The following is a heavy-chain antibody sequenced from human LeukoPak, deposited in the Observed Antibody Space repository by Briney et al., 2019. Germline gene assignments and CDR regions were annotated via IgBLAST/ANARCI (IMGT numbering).Heavy chain of an antibody. CDR1: GFTFSSYA. V-gene: IGHV3-30-3*01. CDR2: ISYDGSNK. J-gene: IGHJ4*02. CDR3: ATAAYCGGDCYSFDY. D-gene: IGHD2-21*02. Sequence: PGGSLRLSCAASGFTFSSYAMHWVRQAPGKGLEWVAVISYDGSNKYYADSVKGRFTISRDNSKNTLYLQMNSLRAEDTAVYYCATAAYCGGDCYSFDYWGQGTLVTVSS.